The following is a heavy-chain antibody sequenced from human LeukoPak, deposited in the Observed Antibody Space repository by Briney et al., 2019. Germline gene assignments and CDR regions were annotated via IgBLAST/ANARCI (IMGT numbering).Heavy chain of an antibody. CDR3: VRLRRNNDRSGYYYYYDY. J-gene: IGHJ4*02. CDR1: GFTFSSYS. CDR2: ISSSSSYI. V-gene: IGHV3-21*01. D-gene: IGHD3-22*01. Sequence: PGGSLRLSCAASGFTFSSYSMNWVRQAPGKGLEWVSSISSSSSYIYYADSVKGRFTISRDNAKNSLYLQMNSLRAEDTAVYFCVRLRRNNDRSGYYYYYDYWGQGTLVTVSS.